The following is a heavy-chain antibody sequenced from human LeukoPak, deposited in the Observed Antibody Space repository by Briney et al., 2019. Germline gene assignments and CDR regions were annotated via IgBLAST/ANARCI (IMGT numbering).Heavy chain of an antibody. J-gene: IGHJ6*03. D-gene: IGHD6-19*01. CDR3: ARDRYSSIIYYYYYYMDV. Sequence: GGSLRLSCAASGFTFSSYWMRWVRRAPGKGLEWVANIKQDGSEKYYVDSVKGRFTISRDNAKNSLYLQMNSLRAEDTAVYYCARDRYSSIIYYYYYYMDVWGKGTTVTVSS. CDR1: GFTFSSYW. V-gene: IGHV3-7*01. CDR2: IKQDGSEK.